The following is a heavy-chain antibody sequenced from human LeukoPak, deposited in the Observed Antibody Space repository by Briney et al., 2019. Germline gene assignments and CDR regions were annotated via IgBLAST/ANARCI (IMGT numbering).Heavy chain of an antibody. J-gene: IGHJ4*02. V-gene: IGHV3-33*06. CDR3: ANVSTELEPADY. Sequence: GGSLRLSCAVSGFTFSTFDMHWVRQAPGKGLEWVAVIWYDGSNKYYADSVKGRFTISRDNSKNMLYVQMNSLRAEDTAVYYCANVSTELEPADYWGQGTLVTVSS. D-gene: IGHD1-1*01. CDR2: IWYDGSNK. CDR1: GFTFSTFD.